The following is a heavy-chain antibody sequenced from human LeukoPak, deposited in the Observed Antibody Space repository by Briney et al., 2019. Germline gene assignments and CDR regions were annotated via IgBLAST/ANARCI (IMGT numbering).Heavy chain of an antibody. Sequence: GGSLRLSCAASRFTFRNYAMHWVRQAPGKGLEWLAVISSDGTNKDYADSVKGRFSISRDNSKNTLYLQMNRLRADDTAVYYCVRDRDWAFDYWGQGILVTVSS. CDR2: ISSDGTNK. CDR1: RFTFRNYA. CDR3: VRDRDWAFDY. D-gene: IGHD2-21*01. J-gene: IGHJ4*02. V-gene: IGHV3-30*04.